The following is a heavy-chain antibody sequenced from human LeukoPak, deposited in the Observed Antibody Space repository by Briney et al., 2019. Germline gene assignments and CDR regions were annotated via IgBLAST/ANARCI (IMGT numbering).Heavy chain of an antibody. V-gene: IGHV3-30-3*01. CDR1: GFTFSSYA. J-gene: IGHJ4*02. CDR3: ARGKEKSVVITTSGQNY. Sequence: GGSLRLSCAASGFTFSSYAMHWVRQAPGKGLEWVAVISYDGSNKYYADSVKGRFTISRDNSKNTLYQQMNSLRAEDTAVYYCARGKEKSVVITTSGQNYWGQGTLVTVSS. D-gene: IGHD3-22*01. CDR2: ISYDGSNK.